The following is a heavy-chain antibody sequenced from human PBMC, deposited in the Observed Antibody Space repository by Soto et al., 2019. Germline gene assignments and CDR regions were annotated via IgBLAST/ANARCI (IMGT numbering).Heavy chain of an antibody. CDR1: GFTFSGFD. CDR3: ARGQEVGAHFFDS. CDR2: IGTAGDT. Sequence: EVQLVESGGNLVQPGGSLRLSCEASGFTFSGFDMHWVRQPTGKGLEWVSTIGTAGDTYYAVSVKGRFTISRDNAKNSLSLQMNSLRAGDTAVCFCARGQEVGAHFFDSWGQGTQVTVSS. V-gene: IGHV3-13*01. J-gene: IGHJ4*02. D-gene: IGHD2-15*01.